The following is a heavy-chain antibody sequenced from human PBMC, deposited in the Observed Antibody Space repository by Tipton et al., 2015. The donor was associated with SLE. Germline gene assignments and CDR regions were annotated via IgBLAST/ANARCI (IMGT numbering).Heavy chain of an antibody. CDR3: AKDRDQLLLSLDY. CDR2: ISGSGGST. J-gene: IGHJ4*02. CDR1: GFTFSSYA. Sequence: GSLRLSCAASGFTFSSYAMSWVRQAPGKGLEWVSGISGSGGSTYHADSVKGRFTISRDNSKNTLYLQMNSLRAEDTAVYYCAKDRDQLLLSLDYWGQGTLVTVSS. D-gene: IGHD2-2*01. V-gene: IGHV3-23*01.